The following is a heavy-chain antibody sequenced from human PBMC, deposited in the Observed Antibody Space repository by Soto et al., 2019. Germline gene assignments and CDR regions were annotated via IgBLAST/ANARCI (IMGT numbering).Heavy chain of an antibody. Sequence: PGGSLRLSCAASGFAFSTYSINWVRQAPGKGLEWFSYITSDGSTISYADSVKGRFTVSRDNAKNSLYLQMNSLRDEDTAVYYCARVGRGVYGMDVWGQGTSVTVSS. CDR2: ITSDGSTI. J-gene: IGHJ6*02. D-gene: IGHD2-8*01. CDR1: GFAFSTYS. V-gene: IGHV3-48*02. CDR3: ARVGRGVYGMDV.